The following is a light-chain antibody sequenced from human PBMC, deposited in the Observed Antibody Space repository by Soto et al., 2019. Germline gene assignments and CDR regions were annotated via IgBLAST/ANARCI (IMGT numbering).Light chain of an antibody. V-gene: IGKV1-39*01. J-gene: IGKJ1*01. CDR1: QNILKY. CDR2: AAS. Sequence: DIQMTQSPSSVSASVGDRVTITCRASQNILKYLNWYQQKPGKAPNLLISAASNLQSGVPSRFSGSGSGTDFTLTISSLQPEDFATYYCQHSYTTPPWTFGQGTQVEIK. CDR3: QHSYTTPPWT.